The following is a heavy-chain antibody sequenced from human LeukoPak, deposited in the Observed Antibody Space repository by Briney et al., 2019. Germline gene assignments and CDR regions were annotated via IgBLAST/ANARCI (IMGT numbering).Heavy chain of an antibody. CDR1: GGSISSYY. V-gene: IGHV4-4*07. D-gene: IGHD3-22*01. J-gene: IGHJ5*02. CDR2: IYTSGST. CDR3: ARAQPYDSSGYKRIWFDP. Sequence: PSETLSLTCTVSGGSISSYYWSWIRQPAGKGLEWIGRIYTSGSTNYNPPLKSRVTMSVDTSKNQFSLKLSSVTAADTAVYYCARAQPYDSSGYKRIWFDPWGQGTLVTVSS.